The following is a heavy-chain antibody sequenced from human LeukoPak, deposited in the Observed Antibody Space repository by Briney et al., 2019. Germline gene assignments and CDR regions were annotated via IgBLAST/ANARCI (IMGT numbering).Heavy chain of an antibody. CDR1: GYSFANYW. J-gene: IGHJ4*02. Sequence: HRESLKISRKGSGYSFANYWIGWVRQMPGKGLEWMGIIYPGDSDTRYSPSFQGQVTISADKSISTAYLQWSSLKASDTAMYYCARRIGSGSYPCYDYWGQGTLVTVSS. V-gene: IGHV5-51*01. D-gene: IGHD3-10*01. CDR3: ARRIGSGSYPCYDY. CDR2: IYPGDSDT.